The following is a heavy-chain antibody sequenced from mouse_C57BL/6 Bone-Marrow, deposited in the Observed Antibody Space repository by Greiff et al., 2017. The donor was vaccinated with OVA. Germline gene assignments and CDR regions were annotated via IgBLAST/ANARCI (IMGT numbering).Heavy chain of an antibody. CDR3: AREGDIRGYFDY. D-gene: IGHD1-1*01. V-gene: IGHV1-80*01. Sequence: VQLQQSGAELVKPGASVKISCKASGYAFSSYWMNWVKQRPGKGLEWIGQIYPGDGDTNYNGKFKGKATLTADKSSSTAYMQLSSLTSEDSAVYFCAREGDIRGYFDYWGQGTTLTVSS. CDR2: IYPGDGDT. J-gene: IGHJ2*01. CDR1: GYAFSSYW.